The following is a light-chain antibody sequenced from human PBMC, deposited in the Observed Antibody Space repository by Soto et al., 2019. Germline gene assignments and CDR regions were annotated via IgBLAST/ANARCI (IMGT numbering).Light chain of an antibody. V-gene: IGKV2-24*01. CDR1: QSLLHSDGNTY. CDR3: MQSTQLRT. Sequence: DIVMTQTPLSSPVTLGQPASISCRSSQSLLHSDGNTYLSWLQQRPGQAPRLLIYQISKRFSGVPERFSGSGAGTDFTLKISRVESEDVGIYYCMQSTQLRTFGQGTKVEIK. CDR2: QIS. J-gene: IGKJ1*01.